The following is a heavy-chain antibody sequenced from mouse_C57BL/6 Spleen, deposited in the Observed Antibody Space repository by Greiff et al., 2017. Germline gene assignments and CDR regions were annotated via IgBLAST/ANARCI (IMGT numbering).Heavy chain of an antibody. CDR2: IDPSDSYT. Sequence: QVQLQQPGAELVRPGTSVKLSCKASGYTFTSYWMHWVKQRPGQGLEWIGVIDPSDSYTNYNQKFKGKATLTVDTSSSTAYMQLSSLTSEDSAVYYCARDGQGAMDYWGQGTSVTVSS. CDR1: GYTFTSYW. J-gene: IGHJ4*01. D-gene: IGHD2-3*01. CDR3: ARDGQGAMDY. V-gene: IGHV1-59*01.